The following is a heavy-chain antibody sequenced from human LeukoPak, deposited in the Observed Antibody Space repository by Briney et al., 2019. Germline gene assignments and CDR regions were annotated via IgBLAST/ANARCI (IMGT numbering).Heavy chain of an antibody. CDR3: ARAGGTYYGIAFDI. Sequence: GGSLRLSCAASGFTFSSYWMSWVRQAPGKGLEGVANIKQDGSEKYYVDSVKGRFTISRDNAKNSLYLQMNSLRAEDTAVYYCARAGGTYYGIAFDIWGQGTMVTVSS. CDR2: IKQDGSEK. V-gene: IGHV3-7*01. J-gene: IGHJ3*02. D-gene: IGHD1-26*01. CDR1: GFTFSSYW.